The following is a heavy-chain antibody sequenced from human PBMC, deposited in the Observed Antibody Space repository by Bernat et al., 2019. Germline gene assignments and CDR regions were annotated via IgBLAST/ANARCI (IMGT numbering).Heavy chain of an antibody. V-gene: IGHV3-7*03. CDR2: IKQDGSGN. Sequence: EVQLVESGGGLVQPGGSLRLSCAASGFTFSNYWMSWVRQAPGKGLEWVANIKQDGSGNFYVDSVKGRFAISRDNAKNSLYLQVNSLRAEDTAVYYCARVVRYYGMDVWGQGTTVTVSS. D-gene: IGHD2-21*01. CDR1: GFTFSNYW. CDR3: ARVVRYYGMDV. J-gene: IGHJ6*02.